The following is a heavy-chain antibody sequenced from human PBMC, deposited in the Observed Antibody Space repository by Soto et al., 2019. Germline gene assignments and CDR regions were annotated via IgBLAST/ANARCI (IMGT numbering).Heavy chain of an antibody. J-gene: IGHJ4*02. V-gene: IGHV5-51*01. CDR3: ARTDGYEIEY. CDR1: VYSFVSYW. Sequence: GESLKISCQGSVYSFVSYWIAWVRQMPGKGLEWMGSIYPGDSDTTNSPSFQGQVTMSVEKSITTVYLQWSSLKASDTAMYYCARTDGYEIEYWGQGTLVTVSS. D-gene: IGHD2-21*01. CDR2: IYPGDSDT.